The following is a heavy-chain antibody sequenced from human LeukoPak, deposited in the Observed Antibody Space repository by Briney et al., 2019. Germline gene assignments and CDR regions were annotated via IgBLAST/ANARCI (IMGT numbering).Heavy chain of an antibody. J-gene: IGHJ4*02. D-gene: IGHD6-19*01. CDR1: GGSFGGYY. CDR3: ARHLSSGSDY. CDR2: INHSGST. V-gene: IGHV4-34*01. Sequence: SETLSLTCAVYGGSFGGYYWSWIREPPGKGLEWIGEINHSGSTNYNPSLKSRVTISVDTSKNQFSLKLSSVTAADTAVYYCARHLSSGSDYWGQGTLVTVSS.